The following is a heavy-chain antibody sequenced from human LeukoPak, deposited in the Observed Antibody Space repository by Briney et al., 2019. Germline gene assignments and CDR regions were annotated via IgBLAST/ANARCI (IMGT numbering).Heavy chain of an antibody. CDR2: INHSGST. CDR1: GGSFSGYY. J-gene: IGHJ4*02. D-gene: IGHD3-10*01. CDR3: ARGGAYYYGSGSSDY. Sequence: PSETLSLTCAVYGGSFSGYYWSWIRQPPGKVLEWIGEINHSGSTNYNPSLKSRVTISVDTSKNQFSLKLSSVTAADTAVYYCARGGAYYYGSGSSDYWGQGTLVTVSS. V-gene: IGHV4-34*01.